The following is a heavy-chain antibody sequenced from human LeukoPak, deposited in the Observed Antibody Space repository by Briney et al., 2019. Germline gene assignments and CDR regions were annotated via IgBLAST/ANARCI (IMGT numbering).Heavy chain of an antibody. Sequence: SETLSLTCTVSGGSISSYYWSWIRQPAGKGLEWIGRIYTSGSTNYNPSLKSRVTMSVDTSKNQFSLKLSSVTAADTAVYYCARDSRPARIYSGYDWEGDYFDYWGQGTLVTVSS. D-gene: IGHD5-12*01. CDR1: GGSISSYY. V-gene: IGHV4-4*07. J-gene: IGHJ4*02. CDR3: ARDSRPARIYSGYDWEGDYFDY. CDR2: IYTSGST.